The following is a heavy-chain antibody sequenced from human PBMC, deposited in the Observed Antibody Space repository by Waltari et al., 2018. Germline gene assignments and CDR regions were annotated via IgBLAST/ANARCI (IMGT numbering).Heavy chain of an antibody. CDR2: IYSGGNT. V-gene: IGHV3-53*01. CDR3: ARAPAKQWTSDNYYGMDV. D-gene: IGHD2-2*01. Sequence: EVQMVESGGDLVQPGGSLSLSCVASGFTVSSYYMSWVRQAPGKGLGWVSAIYSGGNTDYAGSVRGRFFISRDNSKNTVYLHMNRLRAEDSALYYCARAPAKQWTSDNYYGMDVWGQGTTVRVSS. CDR1: GFTVSSYY. J-gene: IGHJ6*02.